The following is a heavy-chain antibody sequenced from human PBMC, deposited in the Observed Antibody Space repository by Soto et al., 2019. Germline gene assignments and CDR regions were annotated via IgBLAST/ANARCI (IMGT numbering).Heavy chain of an antibody. CDR1: GYTSTGYY. CDR3: GSGYSYGYGFDY. J-gene: IGHJ4*02. V-gene: IGHV1-2*02. D-gene: IGHD5-18*01. CDR2: INPNSGGT. Sequence: VKVSCKASGYTSTGYYMHWVRQAPGQGLEWMGWINPNSGGTNYAQKFQGRVTMTRDTSISTAYMELSRLRSDDTAVYYCGSGYSYGYGFDYWGQGTLVTVSS.